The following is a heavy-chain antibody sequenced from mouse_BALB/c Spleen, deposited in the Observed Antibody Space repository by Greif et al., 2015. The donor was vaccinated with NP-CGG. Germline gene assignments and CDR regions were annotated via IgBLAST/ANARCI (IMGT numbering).Heavy chain of an antibody. D-gene: IGHD4-1*01. Sequence: EVMLVESGGGVVQPGGSLRLSCATSGFTFTDYYMSWVRQPPGKALEWLGFIRNKANGYTTEYSASVKGRFTISRDNSQSILYLQMNTLRAEDSATYYCARDETGTDYAMDYWGQGTSVTVSS. V-gene: IGHV7-3*02. CDR3: ARDETGTDYAMDY. CDR1: GFTFTDYY. CDR2: IRNKANGYTT. J-gene: IGHJ4*01.